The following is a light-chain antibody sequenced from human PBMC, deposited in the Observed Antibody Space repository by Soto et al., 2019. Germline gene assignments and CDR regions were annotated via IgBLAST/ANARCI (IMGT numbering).Light chain of an antibody. V-gene: IGKV3-15*01. CDR2: GAS. CDR1: QSVSTN. CDR3: QHYNNWPSWT. J-gene: IGKJ1*01. Sequence: MTQSPATLSATAGDRVTITCRASQSVSTNLAWYQQKPGQAPRLLISGASTRATGIPARFSGSGSGTEFSLTISSLQSEGFAIYYCQHYNNWPSWTFGQGTKVDIK.